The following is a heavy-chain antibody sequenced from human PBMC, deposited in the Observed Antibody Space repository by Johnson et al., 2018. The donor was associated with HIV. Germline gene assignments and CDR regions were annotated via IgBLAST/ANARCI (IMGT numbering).Heavy chain of an antibody. CDR3: VRGVRGYQNFHDPFNV. J-gene: IGHJ3*01. Sequence: VQLVESGGGVVRPGGSLRLSCAVAGFRFDDYGMSWVRQAPGKGLEWISTINWNGGRTGYVDSLKGRFTISRDNAKNSLYLQMDRLRPEDTSLYCCVRGVRGYQNFHDPFNVWGQGTVVTVSS. CDR1: GFRFDDYG. V-gene: IGHV3-20*04. D-gene: IGHD3-22*01. CDR2: INWNGGRT.